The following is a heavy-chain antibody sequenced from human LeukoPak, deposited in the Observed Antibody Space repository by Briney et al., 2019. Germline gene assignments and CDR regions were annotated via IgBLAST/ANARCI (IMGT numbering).Heavy chain of an antibody. CDR2: IRSKANSYVT. D-gene: IGHD6-25*01. CDR3: AKEAQPAAAFDI. Sequence: PGGSLKLSCAASGFTFSGSAMHWVRQASGKGLEWVGRIRSKANSYVTAYAASVKGRFTISRDDSKNTAYLQMNSLKTEDMALYYCAKEAQPAAAFDIWGQGTMVTVSS. J-gene: IGHJ3*02. V-gene: IGHV3-73*01. CDR1: GFTFSGSA.